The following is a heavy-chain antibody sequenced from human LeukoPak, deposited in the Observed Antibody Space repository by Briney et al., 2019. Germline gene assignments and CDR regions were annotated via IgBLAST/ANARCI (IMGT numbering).Heavy chain of an antibody. CDR3: ARVEEETKSGYGDYVGAFDI. CDR2: FCYSGST. CDR1: GGSIISNTYC. D-gene: IGHD4-17*01. J-gene: IGHJ3*02. V-gene: IGHV4-39*07. Sequence: SETLSLTCTVSGGSIISNTYCWGWIRQPPGKGLEWIGSFCYSGSTYSNPSLKSRVTISVDTSKYQFSLKLSSVTAADTAVYYCARVEEETKSGYGDYVGAFDIWGQGTMVTVSS.